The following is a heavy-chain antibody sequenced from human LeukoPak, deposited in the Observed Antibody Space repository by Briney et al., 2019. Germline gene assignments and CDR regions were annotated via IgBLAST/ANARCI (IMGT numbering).Heavy chain of an antibody. CDR1: GFTFSSYA. Sequence: GGSLRLSCAASGFTFSSYAMNWVRQAPGKGLEWVSSISSSTSYIYYADSVKGRFTISRDNAKNSLYLQMNSLRAEDTAVYYCARASGSYYYFDYWGQGTLVTVSS. D-gene: IGHD3-10*01. V-gene: IGHV3-21*01. CDR3: ARASGSYYYFDY. CDR2: ISSSTSYI. J-gene: IGHJ4*02.